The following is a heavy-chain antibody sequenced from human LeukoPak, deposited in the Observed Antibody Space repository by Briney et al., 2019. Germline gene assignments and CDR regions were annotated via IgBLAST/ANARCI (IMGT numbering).Heavy chain of an antibody. V-gene: IGHV3-21*04. J-gene: IGHJ6*03. D-gene: IGHD1-26*01. CDR3: ARDPYSGNYGPYYYYYMDV. CDR2: ITSTGTYI. Sequence: PGGSLRLSCAASGFSFSDYNMNWVRQAPGKALEWVSSITSTGTYIFYGDSVKGRFTISRDNARNSLYLQMNGLRPDDTAVYYCARDPYSGNYGPYYYYYMDVWGKGTTVTISS. CDR1: GFSFSDYN.